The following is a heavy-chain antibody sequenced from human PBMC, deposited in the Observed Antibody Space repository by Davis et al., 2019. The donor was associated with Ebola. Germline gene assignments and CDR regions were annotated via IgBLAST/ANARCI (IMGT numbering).Heavy chain of an antibody. CDR3: AKDGSWQWLAPSPYYYYYYGMDV. CDR1: GFTFSSYG. CDR2: ISYDGSNK. Sequence: GGSLRLSCAASGFTFSSYGMHWVRQAPGKGLEWVAVISYDGSNKYYADSVKGRFTISRDNSKNTLYLQMNSLRAEDTAVYYCAKDGSWQWLAPSPYYYYYYGMDVWGQGTTVTVSS. V-gene: IGHV3-30*18. J-gene: IGHJ6*02. D-gene: IGHD6-19*01.